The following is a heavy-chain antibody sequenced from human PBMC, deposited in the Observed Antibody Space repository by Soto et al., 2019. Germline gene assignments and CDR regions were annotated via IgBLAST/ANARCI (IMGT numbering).Heavy chain of an antibody. J-gene: IGHJ4*02. CDR3: ATVFEH. CDR1: GITFSGYW. Sequence: EVQLVESGGGSVQPGGSLRLSCVASGITFSGYWMHWVRQVPGKGLVWVARVDSDGSGTSYAGSVQGRCTIARDNAKNTPYLQKNSRRGEDTAVYYCATVFEHWGQGIPVTVSS. V-gene: IGHV3-74*01. CDR2: VDSDGSGT.